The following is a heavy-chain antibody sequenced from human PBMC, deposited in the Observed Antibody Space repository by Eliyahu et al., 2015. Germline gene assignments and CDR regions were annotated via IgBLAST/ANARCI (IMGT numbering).Heavy chain of an antibody. D-gene: IGHD5-18*01. V-gene: IGHV2-5*02. Sequence: QITLTESGPTLVKRTQTLTLTCTFSGFSLSSSTVGVGWVRQPPGKALEWLALIYWDDDKHYSPALESRLTITKDTSKNQVVLTMTNMDPVDTGTYYCARRPRGYSYGDYYGLDVWGQGTTVTVSS. CDR1: GFSLSSSTVG. CDR3: ARRPRGYSYGDYYGLDV. J-gene: IGHJ6*02. CDR2: IYWDDDK.